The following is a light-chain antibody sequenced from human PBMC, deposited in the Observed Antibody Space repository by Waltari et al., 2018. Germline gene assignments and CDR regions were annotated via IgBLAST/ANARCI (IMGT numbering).Light chain of an antibody. J-gene: IGLJ3*02. V-gene: IGLV3-21*02. CDR3: QVWENTDDPWV. CDR1: NSSMTA. CDR2: ADS. Sequence: SYVPTQPPSVSVAPGQTARISCAGGNSSMTAVNWYQPKAGQAPVVVIFADSDRPSGVPERFPGSNSGNTATLTITRVEAGDEADYYCQVWENTDDPWVFGGGTKLTVL.